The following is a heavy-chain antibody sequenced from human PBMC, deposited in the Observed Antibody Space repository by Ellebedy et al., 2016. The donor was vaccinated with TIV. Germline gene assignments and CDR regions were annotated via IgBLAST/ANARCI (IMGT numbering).Heavy chain of an antibody. V-gene: IGHV1-2*04. D-gene: IGHD4-11*01. J-gene: IGHJ4*02. Sequence: AASVKVSCKASGYTFTGYYMHWVRQAPGQGLEWMGWINPNSGCTNYAQKFQGWVTMTRDTSISTAYLQWSSLKASDTAMYYCARGNETDEAFVTTVTSFDYWGQGTLVTVSS. CDR3: ARGNETDEAFVTTVTSFDY. CDR2: INPNSGCT. CDR1: GYTFTGYY.